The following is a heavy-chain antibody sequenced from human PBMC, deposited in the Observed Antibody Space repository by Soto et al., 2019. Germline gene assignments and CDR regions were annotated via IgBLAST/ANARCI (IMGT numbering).Heavy chain of an antibody. V-gene: IGHV1-69*08. Sequence: QVQLVQSGAEVKKPGSSVKVSCEASGGTFSSYTISWVRQAPGQGLEWMGRIIPVLGIAKYAQNFQDRVTITADEFTRTAYMELSSLRSEDTAVYYCARDRTGGDVNWFDPWGQGTLVTVSS. CDR1: GGTFSSYT. CDR3: ARDRTGGDVNWFDP. CDR2: IIPVLGIA. D-gene: IGHD2-21*02. J-gene: IGHJ5*02.